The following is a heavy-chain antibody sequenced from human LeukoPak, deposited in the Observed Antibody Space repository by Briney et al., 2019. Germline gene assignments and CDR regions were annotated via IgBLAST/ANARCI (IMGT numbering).Heavy chain of an antibody. D-gene: IGHD5-24*01. V-gene: IGHV1-69*05. CDR2: IFPIFGTA. CDR3: ARGRWLQPWGYFDY. Sequence: GASVKVSCKASGGTFSSYAISWVRQAPGQGLEWMGGIFPIFGTANYAQKFQGRVTITTDESTSTAYMELSSLRSEDTAVYYCARGRWLQPWGYFDYWGQGTLVTVSS. CDR1: GGTFSSYA. J-gene: IGHJ4*02.